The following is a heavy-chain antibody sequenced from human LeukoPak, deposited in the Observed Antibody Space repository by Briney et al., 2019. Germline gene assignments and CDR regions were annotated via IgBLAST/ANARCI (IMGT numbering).Heavy chain of an antibody. CDR2: IWYDGSNK. V-gene: IGHV3-33*01. CDR3: AREGYLTAANPYYFDY. D-gene: IGHD7-27*01. CDR1: GFTFSSYG. J-gene: IGHJ4*02. Sequence: QPGGSLRLSCAASGFTFSSYGMHWVRQAPGKGLEWVAVIWYDGSNKYYADSVKGRFTISRDNSKNTLYLQMDSLRAEDTAVYYCAREGYLTAANPYYFDYWGQGTLVTVSS.